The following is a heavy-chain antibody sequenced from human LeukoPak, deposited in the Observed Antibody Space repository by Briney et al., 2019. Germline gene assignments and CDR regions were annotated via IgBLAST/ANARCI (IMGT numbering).Heavy chain of an antibody. J-gene: IGHJ4*02. CDR2: IGGSNGIT. Sequence: GGSLRLSCAPSGFTFSNYAMSWVRQAPGKGLEWVSVIGGSNGITFYVGSVKGRFTISRDNSKDTLYLQMNSLRAEDTAVYYCARNENSGWGYFDYWGQGTLVTVSS. V-gene: IGHV3-23*01. D-gene: IGHD5-12*01. CDR3: ARNENSGWGYFDY. CDR1: GFTFSNYA.